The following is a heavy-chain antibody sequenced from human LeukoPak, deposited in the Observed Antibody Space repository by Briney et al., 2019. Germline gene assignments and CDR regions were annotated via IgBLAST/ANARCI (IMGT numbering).Heavy chain of an antibody. V-gene: IGHV4-34*01. CDR3: ARGAIVVVPAAMSDYGMDV. J-gene: IGHJ6*02. D-gene: IGHD2-2*01. CDR2: INHGGST. Sequence: SETLSLTCAVYGGSFSGYYWSWIRQPPGKGLEWIGEINHGGSTNYNPSLKSRVTISVDTSKNQFSLKLSSVTAADTAVYYCARGAIVVVPAAMSDYGMDVWGQGTTVTVSS. CDR1: GGSFSGYY.